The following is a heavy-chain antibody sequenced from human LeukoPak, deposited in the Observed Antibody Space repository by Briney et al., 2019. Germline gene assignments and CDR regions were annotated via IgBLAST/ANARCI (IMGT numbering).Heavy chain of an antibody. CDR2: IFHSGST. CDR3: ARGGQYYYDTLVSMDV. CDR1: GGSLSSSDYY. V-gene: IGHV4-39*02. Sequence: SETLSLTCTISGGSLSSSDYYWGWIRQPPGVGLEWIGNIFHSGSTYYNPSLKSRVTISIDTSKNHFSLNLSSVTAADTAVYYCARGGQYYYDTLVSMDVWGKGTTVTVSS. J-gene: IGHJ6*03. D-gene: IGHD3-22*01.